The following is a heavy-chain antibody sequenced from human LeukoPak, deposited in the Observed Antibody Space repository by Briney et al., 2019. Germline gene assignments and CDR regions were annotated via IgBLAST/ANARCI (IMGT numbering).Heavy chain of an antibody. D-gene: IGHD6-19*01. J-gene: IGHJ6*02. CDR2: IVTAGDT. CDR1: GFTFSSYD. V-gene: IGHV3-13*01. Sequence: GGSLRLSCAASGFTFSSYDMHWVRQATGKGLEWVSGIVTAGDTYYPGSVKGRFTISRENAKNSLYLQMNSLRAGDTAVYYCARGAVAGPGGMDVWGQGTTVTVSS. CDR3: ARGAVAGPGGMDV.